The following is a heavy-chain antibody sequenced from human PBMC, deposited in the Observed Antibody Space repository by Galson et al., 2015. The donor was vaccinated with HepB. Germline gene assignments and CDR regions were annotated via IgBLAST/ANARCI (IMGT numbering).Heavy chain of an antibody. D-gene: IGHD3-3*01. CDR2: IYYSGST. V-gene: IGHV4-61*01. Sequence: ETLSLTCTVSGGSVSSGSYYWSWIRQPPGKGLEWIGYIYYSGSTNYNPSLKSRVTISVDTSKNQFSLKLSSVTAADTAVYYCARDHILRGWFDPWGQGTLVTVSS. CDR3: ARDHILRGWFDP. CDR1: GGSVSSGSYY. J-gene: IGHJ5*02.